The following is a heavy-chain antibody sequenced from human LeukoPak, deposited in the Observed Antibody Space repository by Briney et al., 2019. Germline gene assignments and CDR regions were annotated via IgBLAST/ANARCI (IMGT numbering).Heavy chain of an antibody. CDR3: ARHRAPHCSSTSCLIDAFDI. CDR1: GYSFTSYW. J-gene: IGHJ3*02. D-gene: IGHD2-2*01. Sequence: GESLKISCKGSGYSFTSYWIGWVRQMPGKGLEWMGIIYPGDSDTRYSPSFQGQVTISADKSISTAYLQWSCLKASDTAMYYCARHRAPHCSSTSCLIDAFDIWGQGTMVTVSS. V-gene: IGHV5-51*01. CDR2: IYPGDSDT.